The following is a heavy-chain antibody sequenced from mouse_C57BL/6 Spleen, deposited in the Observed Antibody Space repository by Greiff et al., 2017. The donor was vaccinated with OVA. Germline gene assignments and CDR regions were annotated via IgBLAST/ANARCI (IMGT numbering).Heavy chain of an antibody. CDR2: IYPSDSET. Sequence: VQLQQPGAELVRPGSSVKLSCKASGYTFTSYWMDWVKQRPGQGLEWIGNIYPSDSETHYNQKFKDKATLTVDKSSSTAYMQLSSLTSEDSAVYYCARGGHLYAMDYWGQGTSVTVSS. V-gene: IGHV1-61*01. CDR3: ARGGHLYAMDY. D-gene: IGHD3-3*01. CDR1: GYTFTSYW. J-gene: IGHJ4*01.